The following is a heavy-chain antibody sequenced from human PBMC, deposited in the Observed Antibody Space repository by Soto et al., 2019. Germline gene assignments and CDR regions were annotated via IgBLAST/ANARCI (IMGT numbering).Heavy chain of an antibody. CDR1: GGSIGSGGYS. V-gene: IGHV4-30-2*01. Sequence: QLQLQESGSGLVKPSQTLSLTCAVSGGSIGSGGYSWSWIRQPPGKGLEWIGYIYHSGSTYYNPSLKSRVTISVDRSKNQFSLKLSSVSAADTAVYYCARAGDLGAVAVDYWGQGTLVTVSS. CDR2: IYHSGST. J-gene: IGHJ4*02. CDR3: ARAGDLGAVAVDY. D-gene: IGHD6-19*01.